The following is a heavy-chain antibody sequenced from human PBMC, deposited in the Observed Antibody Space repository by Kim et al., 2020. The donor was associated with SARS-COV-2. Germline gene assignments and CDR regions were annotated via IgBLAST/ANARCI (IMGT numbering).Heavy chain of an antibody. CDR3: ARVRRIDYDNSWIDS. J-gene: IGHJ4*02. D-gene: IGHD3-22*01. CDR2: SLSSGSSI. V-gene: IGHV3-11*04. Sequence: GGSLRLSCVASGFTYGFLFMSVCCQGQLKGLKWIAYSLSSGSSIFYTDAVKGRFPISRDNAQNSLSLQRNSLRDEDTAVYFCARVRRIDYDNSWIDSWGQGPLVTVSS. CDR1: GFTYGFLF.